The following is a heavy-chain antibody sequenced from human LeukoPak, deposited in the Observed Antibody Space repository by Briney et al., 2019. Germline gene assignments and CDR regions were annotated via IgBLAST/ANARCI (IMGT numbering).Heavy chain of an antibody. Sequence: SETLSLTCAVYGGSFSGYYWSWIRQPPGKGLEWIGEINHSGSTNYNPSLKSRVTISVDTSKNQFSLTLSSVTAADTAVYYCARGRDKLGYCSSTSCYRQYNWFDPWGQGTLVTVSS. V-gene: IGHV4-34*01. J-gene: IGHJ5*02. CDR3: ARGRDKLGYCSSTSCYRQYNWFDP. D-gene: IGHD2-2*02. CDR1: GGSFSGYY. CDR2: INHSGST.